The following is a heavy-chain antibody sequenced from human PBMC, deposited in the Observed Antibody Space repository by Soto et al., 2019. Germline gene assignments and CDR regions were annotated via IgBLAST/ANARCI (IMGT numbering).Heavy chain of an antibody. CDR3: AKGVNWYDP. CDR1: GGPFSSYA. Sequence: QVQLVQSGTEVKKPGSSVKVSCKASGGPFSSYAISWVRQAPGQGLEWMGGIIPMFGTANYAQKFQGRITITPDETASTAYMGLRNLGSEETAVYYRAKGVNWYDPWGQGSLVTVTS. J-gene: IGHJ5*02. V-gene: IGHV1-69*01. CDR2: IIPMFGTA.